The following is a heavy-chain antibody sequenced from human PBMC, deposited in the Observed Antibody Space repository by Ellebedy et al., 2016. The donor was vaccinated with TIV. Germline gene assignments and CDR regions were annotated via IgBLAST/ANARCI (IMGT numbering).Heavy chain of an antibody. CDR2: SDGST. Sequence: SDGSTYYADSVKGRFTISRDNFKNILSLQMNSLRAEDTAVYYCARDSPLDYDFRAVWGKGTTVTVSS. J-gene: IGHJ6*04. V-gene: IGHV3-53*01. D-gene: IGHD3-3*01. CDR3: ARDSPLDYDFRAV.